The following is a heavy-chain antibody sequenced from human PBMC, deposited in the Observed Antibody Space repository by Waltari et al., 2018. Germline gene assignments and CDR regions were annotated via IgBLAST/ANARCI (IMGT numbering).Heavy chain of an antibody. Sequence: EVQLVQSGAEVKKPGESLKISCKGSGYSFTSYWIGWVRQMPGKGLEWMGIIYPGDSDTRYSPSFQGQVTISADKSISTAYLQWSSLKASDTAMYYCARRPIAAASLHAFDIWGQGTMVTVSS. CDR1: GYSFTSYW. D-gene: IGHD6-13*01. J-gene: IGHJ3*02. CDR2: IYPGDSDT. CDR3: ARRPIAAASLHAFDI. V-gene: IGHV5-51*03.